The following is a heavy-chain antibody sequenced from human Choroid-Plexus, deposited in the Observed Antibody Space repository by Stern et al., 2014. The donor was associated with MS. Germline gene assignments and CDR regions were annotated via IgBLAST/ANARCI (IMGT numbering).Heavy chain of an antibody. CDR1: GFSFSSFG. V-gene: IGHV3-30*18. CDR3: AKDRQYLTFFFDF. Sequence: VQLLESGGGVVQPGRPLRLSCADSGFSFSSFGMHWVRQAPGKGLEWGALISYDGSKDYADSVKGSFSISRDNSKNTLYLQMNSLRAEDTAVYYCAKDRQYLTFFFDFWGQGSLVTVSS. CDR2: ISYDGSK. D-gene: IGHD2/OR15-2a*01. J-gene: IGHJ4*02.